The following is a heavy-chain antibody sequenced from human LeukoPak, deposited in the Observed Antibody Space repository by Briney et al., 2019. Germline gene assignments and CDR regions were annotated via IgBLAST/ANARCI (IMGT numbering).Heavy chain of an antibody. Sequence: PGGSLRLSCAASGFTFSSYALSWVRQLPGKGLEWVSAISGSGDIIHYAVSVKGRFAISRDNSKNTLYLQMNSLRAEDTAVYYCANAVAGTWAPFDYWGQGTLVTVSS. CDR1: GFTFSSYA. J-gene: IGHJ4*02. CDR2: ISGSGDII. D-gene: IGHD6-19*01. CDR3: ANAVAGTWAPFDY. V-gene: IGHV3-23*01.